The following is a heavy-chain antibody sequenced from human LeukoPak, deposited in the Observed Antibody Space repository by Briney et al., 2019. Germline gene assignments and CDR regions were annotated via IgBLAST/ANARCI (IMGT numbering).Heavy chain of an antibody. J-gene: IGHJ5*02. CDR3: TLGYCTSTTCYPRFDP. V-gene: IGHV3-73*01. Sequence: GGSLRLSCAASGFSFSGSALHWVRQASGKGLEWVGRIRIKSSNYATAYAASVKGRFTISRDDSKNTAYLQMNSLKTEDTAVYYCTLGYCTSTTCYPRFDPWGQGTLVTVSS. D-gene: IGHD2-2*01. CDR1: GFSFSGSA. CDR2: IRIKSSNYAT.